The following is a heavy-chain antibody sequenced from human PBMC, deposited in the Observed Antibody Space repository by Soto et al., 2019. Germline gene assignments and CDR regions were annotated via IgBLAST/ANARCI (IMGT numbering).Heavy chain of an antibody. CDR3: GRKVRAYGMDV. D-gene: IGHD3-22*01. CDR2: INHSGST. V-gene: IGHV4-34*01. Sequence: PWETLSLTCSVYGGSFSGYYWSWIRQPPGKGLEWIGEINHSGSTNYNPSLKSRVTISVDTSKNQFSLKLSSVTAADTAVYYCGRKVRAYGMDVWGQGTTVTVSS. CDR1: GGSFSGYY. J-gene: IGHJ6*02.